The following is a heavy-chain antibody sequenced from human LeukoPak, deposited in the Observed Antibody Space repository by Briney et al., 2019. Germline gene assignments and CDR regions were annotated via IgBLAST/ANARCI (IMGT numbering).Heavy chain of an antibody. V-gene: IGHV1-69*13. CDR2: IIPIFGTA. Sequence: ASVKVSCEASGGTFSSYAISWVRQAPGQGLEWMGGIIPIFGTANYAQKFQGRVTITADESTSTAYMELSSLRSEDTAVYYCARGFTYYYDSSGYPFDYWGQGTLVTVSS. CDR1: GGTFSSYA. D-gene: IGHD3-22*01. CDR3: ARGFTYYYDSSGYPFDY. J-gene: IGHJ4*02.